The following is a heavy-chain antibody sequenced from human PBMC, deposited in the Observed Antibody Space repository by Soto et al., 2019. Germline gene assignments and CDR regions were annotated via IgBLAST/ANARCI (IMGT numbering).Heavy chain of an antibody. J-gene: IGHJ4*02. CDR3: ARDGTIGVPYGFDY. D-gene: IGHD1-7*01. CDR2: IYYSGST. Sequence: PSETLSLTCTVSGGSISSYYWSWIRQPPGKGLEWIGYIYYSGSTNYNPSLKSRVTISVDTSKNQFSLKLSSVTAADTAVYYCARDGTIGVPYGFDYWGQGTLVTVSS. CDR1: GGSISSYY. V-gene: IGHV4-59*01.